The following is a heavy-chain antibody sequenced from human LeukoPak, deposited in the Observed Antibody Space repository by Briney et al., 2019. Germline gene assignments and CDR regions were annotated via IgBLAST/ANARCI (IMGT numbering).Heavy chain of an antibody. CDR3: ARCAYYYDSSGYCPFDP. CDR2: ISAYNGNT. D-gene: IGHD3-22*01. CDR1: GYTFTSYG. V-gene: IGHV1-18*01. J-gene: IGHJ5*02. Sequence: ASVKVSCKASGYTFTSYGISWVRQAPGQGLEWMGWISAYNGNTNYAQKLQGRVTMTTDTSTSTAYVELRSLRSDDTAVYYCARCAYYYDSSGYCPFDPWGQGTLVTVSS.